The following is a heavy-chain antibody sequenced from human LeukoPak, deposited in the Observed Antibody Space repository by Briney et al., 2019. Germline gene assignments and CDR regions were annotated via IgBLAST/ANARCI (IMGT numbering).Heavy chain of an antibody. J-gene: IGHJ4*02. V-gene: IGHV3-23*01. D-gene: IGHD3-16*01. CDR2: INDNGGST. CDR3: AQALHGGFKY. Sequence: GGSLRLSCAVSGFPFSTYAMAWVRQVPGKGLECLSSINDNGGSTYYADSVKGRFTVSRDNSKNTLYLQMDSLRAEDTAKYNCAQALHGGFKYWGQGTLVTVSS. CDR1: GFPFSTYA.